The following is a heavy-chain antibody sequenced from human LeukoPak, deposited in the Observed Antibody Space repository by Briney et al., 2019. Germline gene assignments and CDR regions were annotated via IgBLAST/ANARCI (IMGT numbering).Heavy chain of an antibody. V-gene: IGHV4-30-2*01. CDR3: ARGSIYYWSFDL. J-gene: IGHJ2*01. Sequence: IPSETLSLTCAGSGGSIDSGGYSWSWIRQPPGKGLEWIGYIYHIGSSYYNPSLKSRVTMSVDRSKNQFSLKLSAVTAADTAVYYCARGSIYYWSFDLWGRGTLVTVSS. CDR1: GGSIDSGGYS. CDR2: IYHIGSS. D-gene: IGHD2/OR15-2a*01.